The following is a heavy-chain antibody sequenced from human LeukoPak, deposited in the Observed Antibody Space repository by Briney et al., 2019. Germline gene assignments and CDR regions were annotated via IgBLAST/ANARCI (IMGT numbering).Heavy chain of an antibody. CDR1: GYSFSTYG. D-gene: IGHD2-21*02. CDR2: ISAESGNT. Sequence: ASVEVSCKASGYSFSTYGISWVRQAPGQGLEWMGWISAESGNTNYAQKVQGRVTMTTDTSTSTAYMELRSLRSDDTAVYYCARAGALVTILFGCWGQGTLVTVSS. CDR3: ARAGALVTILFGC. V-gene: IGHV1-18*01. J-gene: IGHJ4*02.